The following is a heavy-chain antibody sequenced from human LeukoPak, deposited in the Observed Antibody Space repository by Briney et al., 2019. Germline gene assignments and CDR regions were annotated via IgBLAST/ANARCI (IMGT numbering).Heavy chain of an antibody. D-gene: IGHD5-18*01. J-gene: IGHJ4*02. CDR3: ARDSYSYGYGGFDY. Sequence: PSQTLSLTCTVSGGSISSGDRYWGWIRQSPGKGLEWIGYVYSTGNTYYNPSLKSRFIISVDTSKNQFSLELNSVTAADTAVYYCARDSYSYGYGGFDYWGQGILVTVSS. V-gene: IGHV4-30-4*01. CDR2: VYSTGNT. CDR1: GGSISSGDRY.